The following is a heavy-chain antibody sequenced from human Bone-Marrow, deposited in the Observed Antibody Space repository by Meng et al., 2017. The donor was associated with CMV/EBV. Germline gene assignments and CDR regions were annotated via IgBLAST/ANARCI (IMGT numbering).Heavy chain of an antibody. J-gene: IGHJ5*02. D-gene: IGHD3-9*01. CDR1: GATFSSYA. CDR3: ANPHYDILTGYYRDNWFDP. CDR2: IIPILGIA. Sequence: SVKVSCKASGATFSSYAISWVRQAPGQGLEWMGGIIPILGIANYAQKFQGRVTITADKSTSTAYMELSSLRSEDTAVYYCANPHYDILTGYYRDNWFDPWGQGTLVTVSS. V-gene: IGHV1-69*10.